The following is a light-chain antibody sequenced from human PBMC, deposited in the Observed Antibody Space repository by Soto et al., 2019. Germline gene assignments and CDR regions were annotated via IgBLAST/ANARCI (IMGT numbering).Light chain of an antibody. J-gene: IGKJ1*01. CDR3: QQYNNWPPWT. Sequence: EIVMTQSPATLSVSPGERATLSCRASQSVSSNLAWYQQKPGQAPRLLIYGASTRATAIPARFSGSGSGTEFTHSFSSLQSEDFAVYYCQQYNNWPPWTFGQGTKVEIK. CDR1: QSVSSN. CDR2: GAS. V-gene: IGKV3-15*01.